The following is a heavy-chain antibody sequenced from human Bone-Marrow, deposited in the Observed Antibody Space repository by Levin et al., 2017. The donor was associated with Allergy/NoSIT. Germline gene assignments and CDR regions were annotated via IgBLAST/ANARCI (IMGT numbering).Heavy chain of an antibody. D-gene: IGHD2-21*01. Sequence: GESLKISCASSGFTFSGYWMALVRQAPGKGLEWVANINRDGGDGYYVDSVKGRFTISRDNARNSLDLQMNSLRVEDTAVYYCARNVAWSFEFWGQGTLVTVSS. CDR3: ARNVAWSFEF. J-gene: IGHJ4*02. CDR1: GFTFSGYW. V-gene: IGHV3-7*02. CDR2: INRDGGDG.